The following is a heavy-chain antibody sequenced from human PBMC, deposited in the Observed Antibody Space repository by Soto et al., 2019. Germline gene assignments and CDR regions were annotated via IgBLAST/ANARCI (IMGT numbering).Heavy chain of an antibody. D-gene: IGHD1-26*01. CDR3: ARGGSYFDY. CDR1: GFTFSSYE. Sequence: GGSLRLSCAASGFTFSSYEMNWVRQAPGKGLEWVSYITGSGNTIYYADSVKGRFTISRDNAKNSMYLQMNSLRAEDTAVYYCARGGSYFDYWGQGTLVTVSS. J-gene: IGHJ4*02. V-gene: IGHV3-48*03. CDR2: ITGSGNTI.